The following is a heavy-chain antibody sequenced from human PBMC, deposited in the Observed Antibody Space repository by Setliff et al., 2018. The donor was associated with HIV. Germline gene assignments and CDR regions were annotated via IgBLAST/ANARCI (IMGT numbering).Heavy chain of an antibody. Sequence: ASVKVSCKVSGYTLSELSMHWVRQAPGKGLEWMGGFDPEDVETIYAEKFQGRVTMTEDTSTDTAYMELNSLRSDDTAVYYCARGHSSGSTYSGSYGAFDIWGQGTMVTVSS. CDR2: FDPEDVET. CDR1: GYTLSELS. J-gene: IGHJ3*02. CDR3: ARGHSSGSTYSGSYGAFDI. V-gene: IGHV1-24*01. D-gene: IGHD1-26*01.